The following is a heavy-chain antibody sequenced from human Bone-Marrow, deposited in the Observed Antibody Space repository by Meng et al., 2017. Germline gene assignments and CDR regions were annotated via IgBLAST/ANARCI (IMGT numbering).Heavy chain of an antibody. CDR2: INHSGST. CDR3: ARVGVVVITPSWFDP. D-gene: IGHD3-22*01. CDR1: GGSFSGYY. V-gene: IGHV4-34*01. Sequence: QVQLQRCGAGLLQPSETLSLTCAVYGGSFSGYYWSWIRQPPGKGLEWIGEINHSGSTNYNPSLKSRVTISVDTSKNQFSLKLSSVTAADTAVYYCARVGVVVITPSWFDPWGQGTLVTVSS. J-gene: IGHJ5*02.